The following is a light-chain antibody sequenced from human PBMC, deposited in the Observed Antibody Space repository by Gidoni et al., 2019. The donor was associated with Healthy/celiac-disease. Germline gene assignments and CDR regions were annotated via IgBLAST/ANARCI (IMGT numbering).Light chain of an antibody. Sequence: DIVMTQSPDSLAVSLGGSATINCKSSQSVLYSSNNKNYLAWYQQKPGQPPKLLIYWASTRESGVPDRFSGSGSGTDFTLTISSLQAEDVAVYYCQQYYSSGYTFGQGTKLEIK. CDR1: QSVLYSSNNKNY. CDR2: WAS. CDR3: QQYYSSGYT. J-gene: IGKJ2*01. V-gene: IGKV4-1*01.